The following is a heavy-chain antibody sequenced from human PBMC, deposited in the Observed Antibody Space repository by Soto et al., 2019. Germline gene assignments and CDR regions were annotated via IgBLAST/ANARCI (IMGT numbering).Heavy chain of an antibody. CDR3: ARDDRSVSGVVTLDH. V-gene: IGHV1-3*01. CDR2: TNEGSGNT. CDR1: GYSFKNDA. D-gene: IGHD3-3*01. Sequence: ASVKVSCKATGYSFKNDAVHWVRQAPGQRLEWMGFTNEGSGNTRFSQKFQGRISITRDTSARTVYLDLSSLTSEDTAIYYCARDDRSVSGVVTLDHWGPGTLVTVSS. J-gene: IGHJ4*02.